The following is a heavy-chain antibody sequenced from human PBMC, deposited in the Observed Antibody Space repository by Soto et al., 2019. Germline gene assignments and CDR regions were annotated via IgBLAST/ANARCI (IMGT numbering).Heavy chain of an antibody. CDR2: IYHSGGT. V-gene: IGHV4-39*01. Sequence: QLHLQESGPGLLKPSETLSLTCTVSGASIGGSTFYWGWIRQSPGRGLEWIGSIYHSGGTYYNPALKSLIPLSGDTSKNHFSMRLDSVTAADTALYFCARHRSYSDILTGYVDSWGQGAQVYVSP. D-gene: IGHD3-9*01. J-gene: IGHJ4*02. CDR3: ARHRSYSDILTGYVDS. CDR1: GASIGGSTFY.